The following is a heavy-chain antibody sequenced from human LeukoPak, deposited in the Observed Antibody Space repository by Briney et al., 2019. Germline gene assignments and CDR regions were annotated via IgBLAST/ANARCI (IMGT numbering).Heavy chain of an antibody. CDR3: ARELGAAAGDTSVDY. Sequence: GGSLRLSCAASGFTVSNNYMSWVRQAAWKGLEWVSVIYSGGSTYYADSVKGRFIISRDNSQNTQYLQMNSLRAEDPAVYYCARELGAAAGDTSVDYWGQGTLVTVST. CDR2: IYSGGST. D-gene: IGHD6-13*01. V-gene: IGHV3-66*01. CDR1: GFTVSNNY. J-gene: IGHJ4*02.